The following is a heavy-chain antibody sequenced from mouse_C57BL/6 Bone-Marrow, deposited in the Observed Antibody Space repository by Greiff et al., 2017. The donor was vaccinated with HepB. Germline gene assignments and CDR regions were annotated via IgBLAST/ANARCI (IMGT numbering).Heavy chain of an antibody. CDR3: ARNGGQIYDGYCGAFDV. V-gene: IGHV1-85*01. J-gene: IGHJ1*03. CDR1: GYTFTSYD. Sequence: VQLVESGPELVKPGASVKLSCKASGYTFTSYDINWVKQRPGQGLEWIGWIYPSDGSTKYNEKFKGKATLTVDKSSSTAYMELHSLTSEDSAVYVCARNGGQIYDGYCGAFDVWGTGTTVTVSA. CDR2: IYPSDGST. D-gene: IGHD2-3*01.